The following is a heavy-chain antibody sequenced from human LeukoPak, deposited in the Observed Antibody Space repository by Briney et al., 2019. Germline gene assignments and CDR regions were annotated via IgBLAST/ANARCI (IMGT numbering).Heavy chain of an antibody. V-gene: IGHV4-59*12. D-gene: IGHD3-10*01. CDR3: AREAPCGSGSYPFDY. CDR2: IYNSGST. CDR1: GGSISSYY. Sequence: SETLSLTCTVSGGSISSYYWNWIRQPPGKGLEWIGYIYNSGSTNNNPSLKSRVTISVDTSKNQFSLKLSSVTAAYTAVYYCAREAPCGSGSYPFDYGGLGILVMVSS. J-gene: IGHJ4*02.